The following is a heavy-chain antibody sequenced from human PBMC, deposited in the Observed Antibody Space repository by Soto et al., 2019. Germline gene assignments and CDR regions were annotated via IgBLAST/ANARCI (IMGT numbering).Heavy chain of an antibody. D-gene: IGHD1-26*01. CDR2: IYPGDSDT. Sequence: GESLKISCKGSGYSFTSYWIGWVRQMPGKGLEWMGIIYPGDSDTRYSPSFQGQVTISADKSISTAYLQWSSLKASDTAMYYCARRGRLGGSYYRAYYHGMDVWGQGTTVTVSS. V-gene: IGHV5-51*01. J-gene: IGHJ6*02. CDR3: ARRGRLGGSYYRAYYHGMDV. CDR1: GYSFTSYW.